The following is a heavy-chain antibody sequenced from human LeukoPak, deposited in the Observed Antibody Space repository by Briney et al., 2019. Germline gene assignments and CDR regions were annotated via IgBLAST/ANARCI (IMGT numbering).Heavy chain of an antibody. CDR2: ISGNGGST. Sequence: GGSLRLSCAASGFTFSIYAMSWVRQAPGKGLEWVSSISGNGGSTYYADSVKGRFTLSRDNSKNTLYLQMNSLTAEDTAVYYCAKTVEVATNTGSDYWGQGTLVTVSS. CDR1: GFTFSIYA. J-gene: IGHJ4*02. V-gene: IGHV3-23*01. D-gene: IGHD5-24*01. CDR3: AKTVEVATNTGSDY.